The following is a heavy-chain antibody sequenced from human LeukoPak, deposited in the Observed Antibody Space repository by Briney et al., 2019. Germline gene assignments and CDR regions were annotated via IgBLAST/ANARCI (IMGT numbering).Heavy chain of an antibody. D-gene: IGHD1-26*01. Sequence: ASVKVSCTASGYTFTIYGNSWVRQAPGQGLEWMGWISAYNGNTNYAQKLQGRVTMTTDTSTSTAYMELRSLRSDDTAVYYCAREREHGRWFDPWGQGTLVTVSS. CDR2: ISAYNGNT. V-gene: IGHV1-18*01. CDR3: AREREHGRWFDP. J-gene: IGHJ5*02. CDR1: GYTFTIYG.